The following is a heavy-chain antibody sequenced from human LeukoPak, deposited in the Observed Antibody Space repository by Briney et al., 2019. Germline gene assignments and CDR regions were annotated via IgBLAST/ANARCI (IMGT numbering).Heavy chain of an antibody. Sequence: GGSLRLSCAASGFTFSSYWMSWVRQAPGKGLEWVANIKQDGSEKHYVDSVKGRLTISRDNAKNLLYLQMNSLRVEDTAVYYCAKDRSLYYDSSGYLDAWGQETLVTVSS. CDR2: IKQDGSEK. CDR3: AKDRSLYYDSSGYLDA. V-gene: IGHV3-7*01. CDR1: GFTFSSYW. J-gene: IGHJ5*02. D-gene: IGHD3-22*01.